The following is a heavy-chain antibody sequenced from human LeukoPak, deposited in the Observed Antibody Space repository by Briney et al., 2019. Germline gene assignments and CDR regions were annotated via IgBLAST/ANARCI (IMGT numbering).Heavy chain of an antibody. J-gene: IGHJ5*02. CDR3: ARQRGYHYDSTTNRFSDL. V-gene: IGHV4-39*01. D-gene: IGHD3-22*01. CDR2: IYYSGIT. Sequence: SETLSPTCTVSGGSISSSSYYWGWIRQPPGKGLEWIGSIYYSGITYYNPSLKSRVTISVDTSKNQFSPKLNSVTAADTAVYYCARQRGYHYDSTTNRFSDLWGQGTRVTVSS. CDR1: GGSISSSSYY.